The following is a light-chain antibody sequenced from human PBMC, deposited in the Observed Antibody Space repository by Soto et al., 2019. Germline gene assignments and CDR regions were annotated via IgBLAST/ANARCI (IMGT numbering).Light chain of an antibody. V-gene: IGKV1-27*01. Sequence: DLQMTQSPSSLSASVGDRVTITCRASQAINNYLAWYQQKPGKVPTLLISAASTLQSGVPSRFSGSGSGTDFTLTISILQPEDVATYYCQKFNAVPTFGGGTKVEI. CDR2: AAS. CDR1: QAINNY. J-gene: IGKJ4*01. CDR3: QKFNAVPT.